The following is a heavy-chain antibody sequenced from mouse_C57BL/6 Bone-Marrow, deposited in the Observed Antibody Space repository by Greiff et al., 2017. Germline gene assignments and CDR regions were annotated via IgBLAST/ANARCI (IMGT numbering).Heavy chain of an antibody. CDR2: IDPENGDT. Sequence: VQLQQSGAELVRPGASVKLSCTASGFNIKDDYMHWVKQRPEQGLEWIGWIDPENGDTEYASKFQGKATITADTSSNTAYLQLSSLTSEDTAVYYCTRVDAMDYWGQGTSVTVSS. J-gene: IGHJ4*01. CDR3: TRVDAMDY. CDR1: GFNIKDDY. V-gene: IGHV14-4*01.